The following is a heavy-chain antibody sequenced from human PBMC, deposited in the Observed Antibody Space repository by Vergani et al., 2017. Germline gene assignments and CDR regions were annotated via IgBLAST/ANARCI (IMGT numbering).Heavy chain of an antibody. CDR3: ARRSGGYYSGGKVHALRTDFDV. V-gene: IGHV4-61*02. J-gene: IGHJ3*01. Sequence: QVQLQASGPGRVKPSQTLSLTCTMSGGTISAGYYFWSWIRQPAGKGLEWLGHISASGNASHSPSLKTRVSMSVSTSKNTFSLTVTSVTAADTAIYFCARRSGGYYSGGKVHALRTDFDVWGHGTVVTVSS. D-gene: IGHD2-15*01. CDR1: GGTISAGYYF. CDR2: ISASGNA.